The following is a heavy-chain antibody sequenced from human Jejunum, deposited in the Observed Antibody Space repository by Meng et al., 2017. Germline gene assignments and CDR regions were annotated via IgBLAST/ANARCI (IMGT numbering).Heavy chain of an antibody. CDR2: INGDGSDT. V-gene: IGHV3-74*01. Sequence: ESLKISCAASGFTFSSYWIHWVRQGPGKGLVWVSRINGDGSDTNYADSVKGRFTISRDNAKNTVHLQLNSLRAEDTAVYYCVRDGSVYGSGSYYNIEDVGHWGQGTLVTVSS. CDR3: VRDGSVYGSGSYYNIEDVGH. CDR1: GFTFSSYW. J-gene: IGHJ4*02. D-gene: IGHD3-10*01.